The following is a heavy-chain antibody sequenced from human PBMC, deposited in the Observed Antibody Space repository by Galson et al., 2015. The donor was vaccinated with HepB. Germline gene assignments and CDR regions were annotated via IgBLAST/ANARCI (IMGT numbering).Heavy chain of an antibody. V-gene: IGHV5-51*01. CDR3: ARHQSGLYDYIWGSYRTDAFDI. Sequence: QSGAEVKKPGESLKISCKGSGYSFTSYWIGWVRQMPGEGLEWMGIIYPGDSDTRYSPSFQGQVTISADKSISTAYLQWSSLKASDTAMYYCARHQSGLYDYIWGSYRTDAFDIWGQGTMVTVSS. CDR2: IYPGDSDT. CDR1: GYSFTSYW. D-gene: IGHD3-16*02. J-gene: IGHJ3*02.